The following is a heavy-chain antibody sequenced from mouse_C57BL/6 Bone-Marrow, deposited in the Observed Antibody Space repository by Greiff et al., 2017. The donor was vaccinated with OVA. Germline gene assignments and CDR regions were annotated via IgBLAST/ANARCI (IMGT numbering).Heavy chain of an antibody. V-gene: IGHV1-5*01. CDR1: GYTFTSYW. Sequence: VQLQQSGTVLARPGASVKMSCKTSGYTFTSYWMHWVKQRPGQGLEWIGAIYPGNSDTSYNQKFKGKAKLTAVTSASTAYMELSSLTNEDSAVYYCTGYYCSSPWFAYWGQGTLVTVSA. D-gene: IGHD1-1*01. CDR3: TGYYCSSPWFAY. CDR2: IYPGNSDT. J-gene: IGHJ3*01.